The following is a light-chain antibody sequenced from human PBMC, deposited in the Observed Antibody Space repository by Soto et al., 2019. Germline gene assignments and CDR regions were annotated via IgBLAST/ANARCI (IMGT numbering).Light chain of an antibody. J-gene: IGLJ2*01. CDR2: EVR. V-gene: IGLV2-14*01. CDR3: QSYDSSFVL. CDR1: MRDVGAYNL. Sequence: QSALTQPASVSGSAGQSITISCSGTMRDVGAYNLVSWYQQHPGTAPKLIIYEVRNRPSGISSRFSGSRSGNTASLTISGLQTEDEADYYCQSYDSSFVLFGGGTKLTVL.